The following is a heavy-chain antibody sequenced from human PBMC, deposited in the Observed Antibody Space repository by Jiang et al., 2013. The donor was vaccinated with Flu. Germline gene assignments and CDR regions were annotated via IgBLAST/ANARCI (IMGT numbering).Heavy chain of an antibody. J-gene: IGHJ4*02. V-gene: IGHV4-39*07. D-gene: IGHD3-22*01. CDR1: GGSISSSSFY. CDR3: ASIDYFASSGYYYSFDY. CDR2: ISYSGTT. Sequence: GPGLVKPSETLSLTCTVSGGSISSSSFYWGWIRQPPGKGLEWIGTISYSGTTFYTPSLKPRVTISVDTSKNQFSLKLTSVTAADTAVYYCASIDYFASSGYYYSFDYWGQGTLVTVSS.